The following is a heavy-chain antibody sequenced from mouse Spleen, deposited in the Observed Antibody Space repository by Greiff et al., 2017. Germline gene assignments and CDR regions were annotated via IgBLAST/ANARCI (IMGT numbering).Heavy chain of an antibody. D-gene: IGHD4-1*01. CDR3: ARYGTGMYYFDY. Sequence: VKLMESGAELARPGASVKLSCKASGYTFTSYGISWVKQRTGQGLEWIGEIYPRSGNTYYNEKFKGKATLTADKSSSTAYMELRSLTSEDSAVYFCARYGTGMYYFDYWGQGTTLTVSS. CDR2: IYPRSGNT. CDR1: GYTFTSYG. V-gene: IGHV1-81*01. J-gene: IGHJ2*01.